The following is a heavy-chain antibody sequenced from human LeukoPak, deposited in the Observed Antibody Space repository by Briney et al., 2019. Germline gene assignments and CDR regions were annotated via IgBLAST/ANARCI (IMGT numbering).Heavy chain of an antibody. J-gene: IGHJ4*02. CDR3: AKDGISLFDY. Sequence: GGSLRLSCAASGFTFDDYTMHWVRQAPGKGLEWVSLISWDGGSTYYADSVKGRFTISRDNSKNSLYLQMNSLRTEDTALYYYAKDGISLFDYWGQGTLVTVSS. CDR2: ISWDGGST. CDR1: GFTFDDYT. V-gene: IGHV3-43*01.